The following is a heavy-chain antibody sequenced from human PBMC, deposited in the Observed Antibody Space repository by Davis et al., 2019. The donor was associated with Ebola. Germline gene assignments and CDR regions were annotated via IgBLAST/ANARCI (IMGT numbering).Heavy chain of an antibody. V-gene: IGHV4-34*01. CDR3: ARDVRYYDFWSGYPSRGYGMDV. CDR2: INHSGST. CDR1: GGSFSGYY. Sequence: SQTLSLTCAVYGGSFSGYYWSWIRQPPGKGLEWIGEINHSGSTNYNPSLKSRVTISVDTSKNQFSLKLSSVTAADTAVYYCARDVRYYDFWSGYPSRGYGMDVWGQGTTVTVSS. D-gene: IGHD3-3*01. J-gene: IGHJ6*02.